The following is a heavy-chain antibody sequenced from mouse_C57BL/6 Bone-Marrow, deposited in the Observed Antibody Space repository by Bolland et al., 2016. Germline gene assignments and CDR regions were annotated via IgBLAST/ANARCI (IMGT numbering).Heavy chain of an antibody. V-gene: IGHV1-26*01. D-gene: IGHD2-3*01. J-gene: IGHJ3*01. Sequence: NGGTSYNQKFKGKATLTVDKSSSTAYMELRSLTSEDSAVYYCASPYDGYPPWFAYWGQGTLV. CDR2: NGGT. CDR3: ASPYDGYPPWFAY.